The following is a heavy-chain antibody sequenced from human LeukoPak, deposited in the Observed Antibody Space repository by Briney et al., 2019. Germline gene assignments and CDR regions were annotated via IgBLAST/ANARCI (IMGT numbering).Heavy chain of an antibody. CDR3: ASLYDSSGYLDY. CDR2: IYYSGST. J-gene: IGHJ4*01. D-gene: IGHD3-22*01. Sequence: TSQTLSLTCTVSGGSISSGGYYWRWIRQHPGKGLEWIGYIYYSGSTYYNPSLKSRVTISVDTSKNQFSLKLSSVTAADTAVYYCASLYDSSGYLDYWGHGTLVTVSS. CDR1: GGSISSGGYY. V-gene: IGHV4-31*03.